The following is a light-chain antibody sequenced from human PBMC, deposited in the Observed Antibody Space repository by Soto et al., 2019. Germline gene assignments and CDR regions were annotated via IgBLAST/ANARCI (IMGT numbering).Light chain of an antibody. J-gene: IGLJ1*01. CDR2: NNN. V-gene: IGLV1-44*01. CDR1: SSNIGSNT. CDR3: AAWDDSLNVLV. Sequence: QSVLTQPPSASGTPGQRVTISCSGSSSNIGSNTVNWYQQLPGTAPKLLIYNNNQRPSGVPDRFSVSKSGTSASLAISGLQSEDGADYYCAAWDDSLNVLVFGTGNKLTGL.